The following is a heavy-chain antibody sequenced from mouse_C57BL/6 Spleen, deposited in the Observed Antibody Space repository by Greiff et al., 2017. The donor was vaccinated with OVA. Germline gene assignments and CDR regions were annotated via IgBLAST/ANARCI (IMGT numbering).Heavy chain of an antibody. CDR1: GYAFSSYC. CDR3: ASHRDYYGSSFMDY. V-gene: IGHV1-80*01. Sequence: QVQLQQSGAELVKPGASVKISCKASGYAFSSYCMNWVKQRPGKGLEWIGQIYPGDGDTNYNGKFKGKATLTADKSSSTAYMQLSSLTSEDSAVYFCASHRDYYGSSFMDYWGQGTSVTVSS. J-gene: IGHJ4*01. CDR2: IYPGDGDT. D-gene: IGHD1-1*01.